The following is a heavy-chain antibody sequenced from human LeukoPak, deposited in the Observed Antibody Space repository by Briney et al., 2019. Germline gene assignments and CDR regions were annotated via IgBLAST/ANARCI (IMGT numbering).Heavy chain of an antibody. Sequence: GGSLRLSCAASGFTFSNSAMSWVRQAPGKGLEWVSAISGSGGSTYYADSVKGRFTISRDNSKNTLYLQMNSLRAEDTAVYYCAKSSSGGYSSSWARIPYYFDYWGQGTLVTVSS. CDR1: GFTFSNSA. D-gene: IGHD6-13*01. CDR2: ISGSGGST. CDR3: AKSSSGGYSSSWARIPYYFDY. V-gene: IGHV3-23*01. J-gene: IGHJ4*02.